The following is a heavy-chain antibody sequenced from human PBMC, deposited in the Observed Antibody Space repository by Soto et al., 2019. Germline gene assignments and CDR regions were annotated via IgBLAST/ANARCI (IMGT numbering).Heavy chain of an antibody. Sequence: QVQLVESGGGVVQPGRSLRLSCAASGFSFSISPMHWVRQAPGKGPEWVALISYDGTNKFYADSVKGRFTISRDNSKSTLYLQVDSLRPEDAAVYYCARDPKTSDGQNWAFNYFDSWGQGTLVTVSS. J-gene: IGHJ4*02. D-gene: IGHD7-27*01. CDR3: ARDPKTSDGQNWAFNYFDS. V-gene: IGHV3-30-3*01. CDR2: ISYDGTNK. CDR1: GFSFSISP.